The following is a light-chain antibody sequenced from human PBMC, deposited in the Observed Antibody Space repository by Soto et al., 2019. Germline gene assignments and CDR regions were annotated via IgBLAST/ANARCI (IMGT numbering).Light chain of an antibody. CDR1: QTVRNNY. CDR2: DAS. J-gene: IGKJ4*01. V-gene: IGKV3-20*01. CDR3: QQFSSYPLT. Sequence: ELVLTQSPGTLSLSPGERATLSCRASQTVRNNYLAWYQQKPGQAPKLLIYDASSRDTGIPDRFSGGGSGTDFILTISRLEPEDFAVYYCQQFSSYPLTFGGGTKVEIK.